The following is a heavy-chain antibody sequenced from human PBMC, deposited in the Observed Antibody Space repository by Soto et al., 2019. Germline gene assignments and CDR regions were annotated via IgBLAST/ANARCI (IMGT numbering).Heavy chain of an antibody. V-gene: IGHV4-31*03. CDR3: VSRKREEICSTNSCYFTH. Sequence: PSETLSLTCTVSGGSISSGGYYWSWIRQHPGKGLEWIGYIYYSGSTYYNQSLKSRVTISVDTSKNQFSLKLSSVTAAVTAFYYFVSRKREEICSTNSCYFTHWGQGTLVTVSS. CDR2: IYYSGST. J-gene: IGHJ4*02. D-gene: IGHD2-2*01. CDR1: GGSISSGGYY.